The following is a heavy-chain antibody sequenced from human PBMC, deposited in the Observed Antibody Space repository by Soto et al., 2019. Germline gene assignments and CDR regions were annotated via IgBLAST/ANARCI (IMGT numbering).Heavy chain of an antibody. J-gene: IGHJ6*03. CDR1: GGSFSGYY. D-gene: IGHD1-26*01. CDR3: GRGELLRGYYYYMDV. V-gene: IGHV4-34*01. CDR2: INHSGST. Sequence: SETLSLTCAFYGGSFSGYYWSLIRQPPGKGLEWIGEINHSGSTNYNPSLKSRVTISVDTSKNQFSLKLSSVTAADTAVYYCGRGELLRGYYYYMDVWGKGTTVTVSS.